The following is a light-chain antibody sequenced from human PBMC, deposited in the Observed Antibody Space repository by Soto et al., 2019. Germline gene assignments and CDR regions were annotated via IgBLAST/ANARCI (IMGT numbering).Light chain of an antibody. Sequence: DIQMTQSPSSLSASVGDRVTITCQASQDISNYLNWYQQKPGKAPKLLIYDASNLERGVPSRFSGRGSGKDFTFTISSLQPDDSGTYYCQQFYDLPITFGQGTRLEIK. CDR1: QDISNY. V-gene: IGKV1-33*01. CDR3: QQFYDLPIT. J-gene: IGKJ5*01. CDR2: DAS.